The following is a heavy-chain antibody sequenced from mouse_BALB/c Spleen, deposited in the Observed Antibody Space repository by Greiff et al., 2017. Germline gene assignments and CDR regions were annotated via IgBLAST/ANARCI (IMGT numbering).Heavy chain of an antibody. CDR3: ARRGLSGFDY. Sequence: EVKLMESGGGLVKPGGSLKLSCAASGFTFSDYYMYWVRQTPEKRLEWVATISDGGSYTYYPDSVKGRFTISRDNAKNNLYLQMSSLKSEDTAMYYCARRGLSGFDYWGQGTTLTVSS. CDR1: GFTFSDYY. D-gene: IGHD1-1*02. J-gene: IGHJ2*01. CDR2: ISDGGSYT. V-gene: IGHV5-4*02.